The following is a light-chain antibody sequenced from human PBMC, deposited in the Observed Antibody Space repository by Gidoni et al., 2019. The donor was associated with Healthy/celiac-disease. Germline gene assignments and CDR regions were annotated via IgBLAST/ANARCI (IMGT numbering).Light chain of an antibody. J-gene: IGKJ2*01. V-gene: IGKV1-5*01. Sequence: DIQMTQSPSTLSASVGDRVTITCRASQSISSWLAWYQQKTGKAPKLLIYDASSLESGVPSRFSGSGSGTEFTLTISSLQPDDFATYYCQQYNSHMYTFGQGTKLEIK. CDR3: QQYNSHMYT. CDR2: DAS. CDR1: QSISSW.